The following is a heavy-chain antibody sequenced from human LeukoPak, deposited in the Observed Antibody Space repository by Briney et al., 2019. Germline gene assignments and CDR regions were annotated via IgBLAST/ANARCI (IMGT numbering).Heavy chain of an antibody. CDR1: GASTASHY. J-gene: IGHJ4*02. CDR3: ATIKRGSTYGYFDF. CDR2: MFDAVST. D-gene: IGHD5-18*01. Sequence: SETLSLTCTVSGASTASHYWTWLRQPPGRELEWIAYMFDAVSTKSNPSLKSRLTLSVDTSKKQLSLRLSSVTAADTAVYYCATIKRGSTYGYFDFWGQGIKVTVSS. V-gene: IGHV4-59*11.